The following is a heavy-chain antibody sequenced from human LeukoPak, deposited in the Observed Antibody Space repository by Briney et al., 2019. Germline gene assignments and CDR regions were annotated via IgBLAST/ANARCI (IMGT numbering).Heavy chain of an antibody. Sequence: GASVKVSCKASGYTFTSHGISWVRQAPGQGLEWMGWINPSSGGTNYAQKFQGRVTMTRDTSVSTAYMDLSRLRSDDTAVYYCAKEYYYGSGSHYYYYYGMDVWGQGTTVTVSS. V-gene: IGHV1-2*02. J-gene: IGHJ6*02. CDR3: AKEYYYGSGSHYYYYYGMDV. CDR2: INPSSGGT. D-gene: IGHD3-10*01. CDR1: GYTFTSHG.